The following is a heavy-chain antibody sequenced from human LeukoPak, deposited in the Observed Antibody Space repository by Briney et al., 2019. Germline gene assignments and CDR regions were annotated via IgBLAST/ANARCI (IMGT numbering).Heavy chain of an antibody. J-gene: IGHJ4*02. CDR1: GFTFSSYW. D-gene: IGHD2-2*01. Sequence: GGSLRLSCAASGFTFSSYWMSWVRQAPGKGLEWVANIKQDGSEKYYVDSVKGRFTIPRDNAKNSLYLQMNSLRAEDTAVYYCANNRVDCSSTSCYSPYFDYWGQGTLVTVSS. V-gene: IGHV3-7*01. CDR2: IKQDGSEK. CDR3: ANNRVDCSSTSCYSPYFDY.